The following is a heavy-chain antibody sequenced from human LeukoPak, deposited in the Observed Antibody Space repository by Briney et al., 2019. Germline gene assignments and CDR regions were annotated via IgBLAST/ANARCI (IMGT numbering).Heavy chain of an antibody. V-gene: IGHV3-21*01. Sequence: PGGSLRLSCAASGFTFSSYSMNWVRQAPGKGLEWVSSISSSSSYIYYADSVKGRFTISRDNAKNSLYLQMNSLRAEDTAVYYCARERRTTVTTDAFDIWGQGTMVTVSS. CDR2: ISSSSSYI. CDR1: GFTFSSYS. CDR3: ARERRTTVTTDAFDI. D-gene: IGHD4-17*01. J-gene: IGHJ3*02.